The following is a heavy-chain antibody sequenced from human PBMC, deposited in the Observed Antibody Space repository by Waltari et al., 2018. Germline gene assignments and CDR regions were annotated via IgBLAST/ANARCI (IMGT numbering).Heavy chain of an antibody. CDR3: ARDYCDRTNCHGMDV. Sequence: QVQLVESGGGVVQPGRSLRPSCAASEFTFSSLAMHWVRQAPGKGLGWVAVISYNERNIYYIDSVKGRFTISRDNSRKTLYLQMNSLRPEDTAVYYCARDYCDRTNCHGMDVWGQGTTVTVSS. V-gene: IGHV3-30*04. J-gene: IGHJ6*02. D-gene: IGHD3-22*01. CDR1: EFTFSSLA. CDR2: ISYNERNI.